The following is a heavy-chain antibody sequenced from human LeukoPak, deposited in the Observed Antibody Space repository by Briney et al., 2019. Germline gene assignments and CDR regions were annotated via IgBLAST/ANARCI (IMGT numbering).Heavy chain of an antibody. CDR3: ARGYSDYPYFFDS. V-gene: IGHV4-31*03. Sequence: PSQTLSLTCTVSGGSISSGGYYWSWIRQHPGKGLEWIGYIYYSGSTYYNPSLKSRVTISVDTSKNQFSLKLSSVTTADTAMHYCARGYSDYPYFFDSWGQGALVTVSS. D-gene: IGHD5-12*01. CDR2: IYYSGST. CDR1: GGSISSGGYY. J-gene: IGHJ4*02.